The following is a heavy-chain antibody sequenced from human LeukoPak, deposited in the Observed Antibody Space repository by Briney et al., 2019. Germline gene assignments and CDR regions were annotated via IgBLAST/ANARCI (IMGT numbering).Heavy chain of an antibody. CDR1: GGFISSYY. D-gene: IGHD1-26*01. CDR2: IYYSGST. Sequence: SETLSLTCTVSGGFISSYYWSWIRQPPGKGLEWIGYIYYSGSTNYNPSLKSRVTISVDTSKNQFSLKLSSVTAADTAVYYCASSVGATIVYAFDIWGQGTMVTVSS. J-gene: IGHJ3*02. V-gene: IGHV4-59*08. CDR3: ASSVGATIVYAFDI.